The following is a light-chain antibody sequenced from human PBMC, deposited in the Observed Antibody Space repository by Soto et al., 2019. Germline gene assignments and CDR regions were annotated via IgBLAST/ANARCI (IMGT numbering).Light chain of an antibody. CDR2: DAS. V-gene: IGKV3-11*01. CDR3: LQRSNWPPT. CDR1: QSVSSY. Sequence: EIVLTQSPATLSLSPGERATLSCRASQSVSSYLAWYQQKPGQAPRLLIYDASNRATGIPARFSGSGSGTDFTLTISSLEPEDFAVYYCLQRSNWPPTVGQGTKVDSK. J-gene: IGKJ1*01.